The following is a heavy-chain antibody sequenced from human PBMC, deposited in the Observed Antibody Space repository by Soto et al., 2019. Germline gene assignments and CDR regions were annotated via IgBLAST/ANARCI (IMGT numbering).Heavy chain of an antibody. J-gene: IGHJ5*02. CDR1: GGSISSSSYY. CDR2: IDYSGST. V-gene: IGHV4-39*01. Sequence: QLQLQESGPGLVKPSETLSLTCTVSGGSISSSSYYWGWILQPPGKGLEWIGSIDYSGSTYYNPFLKSRVTISVDTSKNQFSLKLISVTAADTAVYYCAIHPAPRYCSCGSCYWFHPWGQGTLVTVSS. D-gene: IGHD2-15*01. CDR3: AIHPAPRYCSCGSCYWFHP.